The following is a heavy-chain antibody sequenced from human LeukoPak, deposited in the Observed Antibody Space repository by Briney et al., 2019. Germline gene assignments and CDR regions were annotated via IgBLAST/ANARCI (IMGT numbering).Heavy chain of an antibody. Sequence: SETLSLTCTVSGGSISTYYWSWIRQPPGKGLEWVGYISHSGTTSYNSSLKSRVTISVDTSKNQLSLKLTSVTAADTAVYYCARWDDSAWGFGNWGPGTLATVSS. CDR2: ISHSGTT. V-gene: IGHV4-59*08. CDR3: ARWDDSAWGFGN. CDR1: GGSISTYY. D-gene: IGHD6-19*01. J-gene: IGHJ4*02.